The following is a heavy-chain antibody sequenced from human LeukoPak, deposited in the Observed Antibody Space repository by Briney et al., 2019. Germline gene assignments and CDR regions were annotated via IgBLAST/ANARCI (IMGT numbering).Heavy chain of an antibody. J-gene: IGHJ4*02. V-gene: IGHV4-31*03. D-gene: IGHD3-3*01. CDR2: IYYSGST. CDR1: GGSISSGGYY. CDR3: ASHKTYYDFWSGYSEYYFDY. Sequence: SETLSLTCTVSGGSISSGGYYWSWIRQHPGKGLEWIGYIYYSGSTYYNPSLKSRVTISVGTSKNQFSLKLSSVTAADTAVYYCASHKTYYDFWSGYSEYYFDYWGQGTLVTVSS.